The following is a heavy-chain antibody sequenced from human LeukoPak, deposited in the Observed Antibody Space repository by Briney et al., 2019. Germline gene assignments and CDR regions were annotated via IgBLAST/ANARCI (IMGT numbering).Heavy chain of an antibody. Sequence: PSETLSLTCTVSGASVSSGSYYWSWIRQSPGKGLEWIGFMSYNVHTDYNPSLKSRVTLSADTSNNQFSLRLNSVTAADTAVYFCATVAVAGTGPDNWGQGTLVTASS. V-gene: IGHV4-61*01. D-gene: IGHD6-13*01. J-gene: IGHJ4*02. CDR3: ATVAVAGTGPDN. CDR1: GASVSSGSYY. CDR2: MSYNVHT.